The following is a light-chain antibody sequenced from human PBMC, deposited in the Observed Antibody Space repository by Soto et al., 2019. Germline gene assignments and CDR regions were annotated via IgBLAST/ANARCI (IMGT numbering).Light chain of an antibody. J-gene: IGLJ1*01. Sequence: QSVLTHPPSASGTPGPRVSISCSGRSSNVGRDPVNWYQELPGTAPKLLIYDNNQRPSGVPDRFSGSKSGTSASLAISGLQSEDEADYFCAGWDGSLRGFVFGTGTKVTVL. CDR1: SSNVGRDP. CDR3: AGWDGSLRGFV. CDR2: DNN. V-gene: IGLV1-44*01.